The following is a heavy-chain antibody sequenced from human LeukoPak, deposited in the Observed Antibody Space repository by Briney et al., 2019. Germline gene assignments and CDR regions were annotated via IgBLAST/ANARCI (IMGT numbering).Heavy chain of an antibody. CDR1: GYSFTSYW. V-gene: IGHV5-51*01. D-gene: IGHD4-17*01. CDR2: IYPGDSDT. Sequence: GESLKISFKGSGYSFTSYWIGWVRQMPGKGLEWMGIIYPGDSDTRYSPSFQGQVTISADKSISTAYLQWSSLKASDTAMYYCGTTVTTSFYYYYGMDVWGQGTTVTVSS. J-gene: IGHJ6*02. CDR3: GTTVTTSFYYYYGMDV.